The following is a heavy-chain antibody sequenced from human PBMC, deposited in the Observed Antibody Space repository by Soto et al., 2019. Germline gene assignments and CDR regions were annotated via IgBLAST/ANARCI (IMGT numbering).Heavy chain of an antibody. V-gene: IGHV3-48*01. CDR1: GFTFSSYS. CDR3: ARVDIVVVPAAIHLDY. D-gene: IGHD2-2*03. CDR2: ISSSSSTI. J-gene: IGHJ4*02. Sequence: EVQLVASGGGLVQPGGSLRLSCAASGFTFSSYSMNWVRQAPGKGLEWVSYISSSSSTIYYADSVKGRFTISRDNAKNSLYLQMNSLRAEDTAVYYCARVDIVVVPAAIHLDYWGQGTLVTVSS.